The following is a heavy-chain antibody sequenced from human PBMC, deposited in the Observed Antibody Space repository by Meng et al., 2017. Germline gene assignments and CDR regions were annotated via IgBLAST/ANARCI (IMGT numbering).Heavy chain of an antibody. D-gene: IGHD5-12*01. Sequence: QVQRVQSGAEVKKPGSSGKVSCKASGGTFSSYAISWVRQDPGQGLEWMGGIIPIFGTANYAQKFQGRVTITTDESTSTAYMELSSLRSEDTAVYYCATELGYSGYDPSYYFDYWGQGTLVTVSS. CDR2: IIPIFGTA. J-gene: IGHJ4*02. CDR3: ATELGYSGYDPSYYFDY. V-gene: IGHV1-69*05. CDR1: GGTFSSYA.